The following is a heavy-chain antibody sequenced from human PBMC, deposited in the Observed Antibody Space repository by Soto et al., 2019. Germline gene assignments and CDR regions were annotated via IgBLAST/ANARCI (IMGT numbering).Heavy chain of an antibody. Sequence: QVQLQESGPGLVKPSETLSLTCTVSGGSISSYYWSWIRQPPGKGLEWIGYNPSLKSRVTISVDTSKNQFSLKLSSVTAADTAVDYCASVGSSWYLGMDVWGQGTTVTVSS. V-gene: IGHV4-59*01. J-gene: IGHJ6*02. CDR3: ASVGSSWYLGMDV. D-gene: IGHD6-13*01. CDR1: GGSISSYY.